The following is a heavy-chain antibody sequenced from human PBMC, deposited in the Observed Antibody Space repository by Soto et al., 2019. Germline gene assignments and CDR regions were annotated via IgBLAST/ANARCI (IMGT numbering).Heavy chain of an antibody. J-gene: IGHJ4*02. CDR3: APRVLRTVFGLVTTTAIYFDF. Sequence: QITLNESGPTVVRPTETLTLTCRFSGFSLTTSGVGVGWIRQSPGKAPEWLALIYWDDDKRYSASLKSRLTISKATSKNQLVLTVSDLDPTDTATYYCAPRVLRTVFGLVTTTAIYFDFWGQGTPVAVSS. CDR2: IYWDDDK. V-gene: IGHV2-5*02. D-gene: IGHD3-3*01. CDR1: GFSLTTSGVG.